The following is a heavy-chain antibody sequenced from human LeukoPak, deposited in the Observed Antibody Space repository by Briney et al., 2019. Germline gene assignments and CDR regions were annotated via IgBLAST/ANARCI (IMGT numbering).Heavy chain of an antibody. D-gene: IGHD3-22*01. Sequence: PGGSLRLSCAGSGFTFSTYAMNWVRQAPGKGLEWVSLVSDSGANKHYADSVKGRFTISRDNSKNTLSLQMNSLRAEDTAVYYCARRGDSSGYYFDYWGQGTLVTVSS. CDR3: ARRGDSSGYYFDY. V-gene: IGHV3-23*01. J-gene: IGHJ4*02. CDR2: VSDSGANK. CDR1: GFTFSTYA.